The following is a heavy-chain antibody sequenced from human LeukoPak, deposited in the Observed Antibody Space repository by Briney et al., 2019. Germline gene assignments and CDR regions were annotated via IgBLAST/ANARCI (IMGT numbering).Heavy chain of an antibody. Sequence: GGSLRLSCAASGFTVSSNYMSWVRQAPGKGLEWVSVIYSGGSTYYADSVRGRFTISRDNSKNTLYLQMNSLRAEDTAVYYCARALGDSGYDYWGQGTLVTVSS. J-gene: IGHJ4*02. CDR3: ARALGDSGYDY. CDR1: GFTVSSNY. V-gene: IGHV3-53*01. CDR2: IYSGGST. D-gene: IGHD3-22*01.